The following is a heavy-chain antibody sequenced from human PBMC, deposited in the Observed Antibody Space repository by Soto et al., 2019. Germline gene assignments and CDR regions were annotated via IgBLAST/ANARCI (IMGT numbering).Heavy chain of an antibody. D-gene: IGHD1-26*01. V-gene: IGHV1-69*02. CDR2: IIPTLGIA. CDR1: GGTFSSYT. J-gene: IGHJ4*02. CDR3: ARARGWELSFDC. Sequence: QVQLVQSGAEVKKPGSSVKVSCKASGGTFSSYTISWVRQAPGQGLEWMGRIIPTLGIANYAQKFQGRVTITADKSTSTAYMELSSLRSEDTAVYYCARARGWELSFDCWGQGTLVTVSS.